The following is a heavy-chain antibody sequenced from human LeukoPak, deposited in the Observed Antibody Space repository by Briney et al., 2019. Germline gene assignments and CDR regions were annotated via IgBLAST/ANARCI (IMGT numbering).Heavy chain of an antibody. CDR2: ISSSSSYI. CDR3: ARDGYSSGWYPGGFFDY. J-gene: IGHJ4*02. D-gene: IGHD6-19*01. Sequence: GGSLRLSCAASGFTFSSYSMNWVRQAPGKGLEWVSSISSSSSYIYYADSVKGRFTISRDNAKNSLYLQMNSLRAEDTAVYYCARDGYSSGWYPGGFFDYWGQGTLVTVSS. V-gene: IGHV3-21*01. CDR1: GFTFSSYS.